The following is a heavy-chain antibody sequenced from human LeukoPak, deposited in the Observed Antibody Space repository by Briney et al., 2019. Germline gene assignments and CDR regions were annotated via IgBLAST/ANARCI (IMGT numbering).Heavy chain of an antibody. CDR1: GYTFTNYG. CDR3: ARGGVSNSSYRIPDS. Sequence: ASVKVSCKASGYTFTNYGISWVRQAPGQGREWMGWISTYNNNTNYAQKLQGRVTMTTDTSTSTAYMELSSLRSDDTAVYYCARGGVSNSSYRIPDSWGQGTLVTVSS. D-gene: IGHD6-6*01. V-gene: IGHV1-18*01. CDR2: ISTYNNNT. J-gene: IGHJ4*02.